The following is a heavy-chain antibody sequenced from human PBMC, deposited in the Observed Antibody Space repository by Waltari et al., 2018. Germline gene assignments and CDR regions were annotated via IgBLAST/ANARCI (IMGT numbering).Heavy chain of an antibody. Sequence: QLQLQESGPGLVKPSETLSLTCTVSGGSISSSSYYWGWIRQPPGKGLEWIGSIYYSGTTYYNPSLKSRVTISVDTSKNQFSLKLSSVTAADTAVYYCARERKASDSRLTNNWFDPWGQGTLVTVSS. CDR1: GGSISSSSYY. V-gene: IGHV4-39*07. D-gene: IGHD2-21*01. CDR2: IYYSGTT. CDR3: ARERKASDSRLTNNWFDP. J-gene: IGHJ5*02.